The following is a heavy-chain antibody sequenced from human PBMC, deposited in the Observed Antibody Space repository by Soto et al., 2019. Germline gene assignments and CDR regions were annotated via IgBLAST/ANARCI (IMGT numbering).Heavy chain of an antibody. D-gene: IGHD4-17*01. CDR3: STEPNGDYIGAFDT. J-gene: IGHJ3*02. CDR1: RFSFSNYA. CDR2: ITGSGGGT. V-gene: IGHV3-23*01. Sequence: EVQLLESGGRLVPPGGSLRLSCAGSRFSFSNYAMTWARQAPGEGLEWVSSITGSGGGTTYADSVKGRFTISRDNSKNILYLQMDSLRADDTAVYYCSTEPNGDYIGAFDTWVQGTMVTVSS.